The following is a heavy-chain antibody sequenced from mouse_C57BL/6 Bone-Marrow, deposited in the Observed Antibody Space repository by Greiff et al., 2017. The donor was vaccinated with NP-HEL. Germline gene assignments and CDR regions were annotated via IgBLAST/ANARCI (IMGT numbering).Heavy chain of an antibody. V-gene: IGHV2-9-1*01. J-gene: IGHJ2*01. D-gene: IGHD2-4*01. Sequence: QVQLKESGPGLVAPSQSLSITCTVSGFSLTSYAISWVRQPPGKGLEWLGVIWTGGGTNYNSALKSRLSISKDNSKSQVVLKMNSLQTDDTARYYCARNRGDYDVEYYFDYWGQGTTLTVSS. CDR1: GFSLTSYA. CDR2: IWTGGGT. CDR3: ARNRGDYDVEYYFDY.